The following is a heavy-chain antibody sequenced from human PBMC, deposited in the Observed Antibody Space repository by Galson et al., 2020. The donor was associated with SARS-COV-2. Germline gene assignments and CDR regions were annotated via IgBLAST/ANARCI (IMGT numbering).Heavy chain of an antibody. Sequence: GESLKISCAASGFTFSSYALHWVRQAPGKGLEWVALISYDGSNEYYAASVKGRFTISRDNSKNTLYLQMNSLRAEDTAVYYCGRPSSGCYYNPADYWGQGTLVTVS. V-gene: IGHV3-30*04. CDR2: ISYDGSNE. J-gene: IGHJ4*02. CDR1: GFTFSSYA. CDR3: GRPSSGCYYNPADY. D-gene: IGHD3-10*01.